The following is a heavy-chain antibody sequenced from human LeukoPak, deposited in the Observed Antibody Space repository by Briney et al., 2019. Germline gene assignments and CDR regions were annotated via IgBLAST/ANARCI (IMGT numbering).Heavy chain of an antibody. CDR1: GYTFTIYY. CDR3: ARGRTVTNDFDL. D-gene: IGHD4-17*01. J-gene: IGHJ2*01. CDR2: LNPSGGSS. Sequence: GASVKVSCKASGYTFTIYYIHWVRQAPGQGLEWMGILNPSGGSSSYAQKFQGRVTMTRDTSTTTVYMDLSGLRPDDTAVYYCARGRTVTNDFDLWGRGTLLTVPS. V-gene: IGHV1-46*01.